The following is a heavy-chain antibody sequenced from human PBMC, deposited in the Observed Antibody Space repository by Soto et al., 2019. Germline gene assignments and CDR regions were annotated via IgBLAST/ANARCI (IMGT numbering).Heavy chain of an antibody. CDR1: GGSISSGGYY. CDR3: ARVVVAANDYYYYMDV. Sequence: SETLSLTCTVSGGSISSGGYYWSWIRQHPGKGLEWIGYIYYSGSTYYNPSLKSRVTISVDTSKNQFSLKLSSVTAADTAVYYCARVVVAANDYYYYMDVWGKGTTVTVSS. D-gene: IGHD2-15*01. CDR2: IYYSGST. J-gene: IGHJ6*03. V-gene: IGHV4-31*03.